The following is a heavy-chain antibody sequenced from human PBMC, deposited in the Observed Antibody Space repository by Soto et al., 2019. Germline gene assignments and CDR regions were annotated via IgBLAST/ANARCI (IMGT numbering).Heavy chain of an antibody. Sequence: QVQLVQSGAEVKKPGASVKVSCKASGYTFTSYYMHWVRQAPGQGLEWMGIINPSGGSTSYAQKFQGRVTMTSDTSTSTVYIELSSLRSEDTAVYYCARDTPYCGGDCPTFDYWGQGTLVTVSS. D-gene: IGHD2-21*01. CDR1: GYTFTSYY. CDR2: INPSGGST. CDR3: ARDTPYCGGDCPTFDY. V-gene: IGHV1-46*03. J-gene: IGHJ4*02.